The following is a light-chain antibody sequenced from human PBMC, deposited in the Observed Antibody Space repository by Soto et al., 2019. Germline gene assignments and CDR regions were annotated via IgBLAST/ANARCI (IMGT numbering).Light chain of an antibody. Sequence: EGVLTHSPGTLSLSPCERATLSWRASQSVISNLAWYQQKPGQAPRLLIYGASSRATGVPDRFSGSGSGTDFTLTISRLEPEDFAVYYCQQCGSSSTFGQGTRLEIK. V-gene: IGKV3-20*01. J-gene: IGKJ5*01. CDR1: QSVISN. CDR2: GAS. CDR3: QQCGSSST.